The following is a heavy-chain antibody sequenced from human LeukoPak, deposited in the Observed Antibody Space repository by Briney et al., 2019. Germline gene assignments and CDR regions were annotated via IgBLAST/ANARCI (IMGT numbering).Heavy chain of an antibody. CDR1: GFTFTNYW. CDR3: AREGQWELLLDY. Sequence: GGSLRLSCAASGFTFTNYWMSWVRQAPGKGLELVANIKQDRSEKYYVDSVKGRFTISRDNAKNSLYLQMNSLRAEDTAVYYCAREGQWELLLDYWGQGTLVTVSS. D-gene: IGHD1-26*01. CDR2: IKQDRSEK. J-gene: IGHJ4*02. V-gene: IGHV3-7*01.